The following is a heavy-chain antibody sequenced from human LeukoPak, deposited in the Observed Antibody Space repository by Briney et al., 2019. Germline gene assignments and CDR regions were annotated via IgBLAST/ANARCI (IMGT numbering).Heavy chain of an antibody. CDR2: IYYSGST. Sequence: PSETLSLTCTVSDGSIISSSYYWGWIRQPPGKGLEWIGSIYYSGSTSYNPSLKSRVTISLATSKNQFSLKLSSVTAADTAVYYCARRAWQYYFDYWGQGTLVTVSS. CDR1: DGSIISSSYY. V-gene: IGHV4-39*07. J-gene: IGHJ4*02. CDR3: ARRAWQYYFDY.